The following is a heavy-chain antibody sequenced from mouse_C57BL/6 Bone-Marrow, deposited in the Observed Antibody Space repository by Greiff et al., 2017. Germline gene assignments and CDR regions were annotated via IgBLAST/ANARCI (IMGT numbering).Heavy chain of an antibody. D-gene: IGHD3-2*02. CDR3: ARAAQAPGPRVSFDY. CDR2: MDPADGET. V-gene: IGHV14-2*01. CDR1: GFNIKDYY. Sequence: EVQLQQSGAELVKPGASVKLSCTASGFNIKDYYMHWVKQRTEQGLEWIGRMDPADGETKYAPKFQGKATITADTSSNTAYLQLSSLTSEDTAVYYCARAAQAPGPRVSFDYWGQGTTLTGSS. J-gene: IGHJ2*01.